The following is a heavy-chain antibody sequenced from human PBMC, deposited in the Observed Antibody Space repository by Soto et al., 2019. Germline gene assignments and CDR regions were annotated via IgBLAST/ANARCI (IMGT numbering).Heavy chain of an antibody. CDR1: GFTVSSNY. J-gene: IGHJ3*02. V-gene: IGHV3-53*01. D-gene: IGHD6-19*01. CDR3: ARSGPGYSSGWYGAFDI. CDR2: IYSGGST. Sequence: GGSLRLSCAASGFTVSSNYMSWVRQAPGKGLEWVSVIYSGGSTYYADSVKGRFTISRDNSKNTLYLQMNSQRAEDTAVYYCARSGPGYSSGWYGAFDIWGQGTMVTVSS.